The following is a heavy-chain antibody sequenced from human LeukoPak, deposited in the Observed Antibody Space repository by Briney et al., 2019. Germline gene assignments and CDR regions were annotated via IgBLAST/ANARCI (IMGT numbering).Heavy chain of an antibody. J-gene: IGHJ4*02. D-gene: IGHD4-11*01. CDR2: INHSGST. CDR3: AGSRILQTFDY. CDR1: GGSFSGYY. Sequence: SETLSLTCAVYGGSFSGYYWSWIRQPPGKGLEWIGEINHSGSTNYNPSLKSRVTISVDTSKNQFSLKLSSVTAADTAVYYCAGSRILQTFDYWGQGTLVTVSS. V-gene: IGHV4-34*01.